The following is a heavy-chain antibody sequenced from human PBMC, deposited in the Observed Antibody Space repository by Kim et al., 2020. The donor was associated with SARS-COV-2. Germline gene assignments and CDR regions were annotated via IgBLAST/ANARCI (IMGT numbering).Heavy chain of an antibody. J-gene: IGHJ4*02. D-gene: IGHD3-10*01. V-gene: IGHV4-30-2*04. CDR3: ARTPYGSPPGY. Sequence: TYYNPSLKSRVTISVDTSKNQFSLKLSSVTAADTAVYYCARTPYGSPPGYWGQGTLVTVSS. CDR2: T.